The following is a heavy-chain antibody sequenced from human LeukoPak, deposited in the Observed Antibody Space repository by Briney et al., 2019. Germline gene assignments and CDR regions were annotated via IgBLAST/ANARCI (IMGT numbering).Heavy chain of an antibody. CDR2: MYTSGST. CDR3: ARETRSSPGACSSASCPTYFDV. Sequence: PSETLSLTCTVSGGSISSYYWTWIRQPAGKGLEWIGRMYTSGSTNYNPSLKSRVSISVDKSKNQFSLKLSSVTAADTAVYYCARETRSSPGACSSASCPTYFDVWGRGTLVTVSS. J-gene: IGHJ2*01. CDR1: GGSISSYY. V-gene: IGHV4-4*07. D-gene: IGHD2-2*01.